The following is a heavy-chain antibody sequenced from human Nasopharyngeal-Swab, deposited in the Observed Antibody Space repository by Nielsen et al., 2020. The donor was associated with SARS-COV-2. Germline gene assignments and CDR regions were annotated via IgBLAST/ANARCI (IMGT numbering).Heavy chain of an antibody. Sequence: SETLSLTCAVSGGSFSGYYWSWIRQPPGKGLEWIGEINHSGSTNYNPSLKSRVTISVDTSKDQFSLKLSSVTAADTAVYHCARGGSSSWYYYYYGMDVWGQGTTVTVSS. J-gene: IGHJ6*02. D-gene: IGHD6-13*01. CDR3: ARGGSSSWYYYYYGMDV. CDR1: GGSFSGYY. V-gene: IGHV4-34*01. CDR2: INHSGST.